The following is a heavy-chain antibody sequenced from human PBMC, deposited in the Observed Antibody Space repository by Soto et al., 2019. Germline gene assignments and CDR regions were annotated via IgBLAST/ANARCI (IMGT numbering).Heavy chain of an antibody. J-gene: IGHJ4*02. Sequence: QVQLQESGPGLVKPSQTLSLTCTVSGGSISSGGYYWSWIRQHPGKGLEWIGYIYYSGSTYYNPSLKSRVTTSVDTSKNQFSLKLSSVTAADTAVYYCARARYYDSSGNYYFDYWGQGTLVTVSS. D-gene: IGHD3-22*01. V-gene: IGHV4-31*03. CDR1: GGSISSGGYY. CDR2: IYYSGST. CDR3: ARARYYDSSGNYYFDY.